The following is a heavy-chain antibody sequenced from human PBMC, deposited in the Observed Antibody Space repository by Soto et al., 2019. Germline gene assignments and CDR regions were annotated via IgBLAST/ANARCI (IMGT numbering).Heavy chain of an antibody. CDR2: IYWDDDK. J-gene: IGHJ5*02. CDR1: GFSLSTSGVG. Sequence: QITLKESGPTLVKPTQTLTLTCTFSGFSLSTSGVGVGWIRQPPGKALEWLALIYWDDDKRYSPSLKSRLTTTTHTSKNQVVLTMTTMHPLDTATYYSPPILYDSVSCTNWFAPWRQGTLVTVSS. CDR3: PPILYDSVSCTNWFAP. D-gene: IGHD3-16*01. V-gene: IGHV2-5*02.